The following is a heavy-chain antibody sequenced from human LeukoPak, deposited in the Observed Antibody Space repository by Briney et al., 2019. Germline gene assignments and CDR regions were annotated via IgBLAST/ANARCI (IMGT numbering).Heavy chain of an antibody. J-gene: IGHJ4*02. D-gene: IGHD2-2*02. V-gene: IGHV4-59*01. CDR2: IHYSGIT. Sequence: PSETLSLTCTVSGGSISSYSWSWIRQPPGKGLECIGYIHYSGITNYNPSLRSRVTISIDTPKNQFSLKVTSVTAADTAVYYCAKGGYCSSTSCYIQRSGDYWGQGTLVTVSS. CDR1: GGSISSYS. CDR3: AKGGYCSSTSCYIQRSGDY.